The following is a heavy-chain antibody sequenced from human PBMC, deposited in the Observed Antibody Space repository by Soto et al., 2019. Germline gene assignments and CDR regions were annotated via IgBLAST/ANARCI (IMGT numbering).Heavy chain of an antibody. V-gene: IGHV4-31*03. CDR3: ARLGYGNNPYYFDY. D-gene: IGHD4-17*01. J-gene: IGHJ4*02. CDR1: GSSISSGGYY. Sequence: QVQLQESGPGLVKPSQTLSLTCTVSGSSISSGGYYWSWIRQHPGKGLEWIGYIYYSGSTYYNPSLKRRVFTSVDTSKNVFSLKLSSVTAADTAVYYCARLGYGNNPYYFDYWGQGTLVTVSS. CDR2: IYYSGST.